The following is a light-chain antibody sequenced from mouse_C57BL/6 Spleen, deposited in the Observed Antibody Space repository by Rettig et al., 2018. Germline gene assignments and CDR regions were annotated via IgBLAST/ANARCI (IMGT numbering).Light chain of an antibody. CDR1: ESLYSSKHKVHY. V-gene: IGKV7-33*01. CDR2: GPS. CDR3: AHLYRYPLT. J-gene: IGKJ5*01. Sequence: ASPKVTISCTASESLYSSKHKVHYLASYQKNPEQSPKMLIYGPSNRYIGVPDRFPGSRSGTNLTLTISSVHLEDLTQYYCAHLYRYPLTVCAGTKLALK.